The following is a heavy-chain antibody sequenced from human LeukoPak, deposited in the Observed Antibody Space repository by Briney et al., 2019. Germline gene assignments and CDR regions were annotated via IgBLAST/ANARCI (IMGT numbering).Heavy chain of an antibody. CDR3: ARSSLVGGGQTDY. J-gene: IGHJ4*02. CDR1: GYTFTGYY. D-gene: IGHD1-26*01. CDR2: INPNSGGT. Sequence: GASVKVSCKASGYTFTGYYMHWVRQAPGQGLEWMGWINPNSGGTNYAQKFQGRVTMTRDTSISTAYMELSRLRSDDTAVYYCARSSLVGGGQTDYWGQGTLVTVSS. V-gene: IGHV1-2*02.